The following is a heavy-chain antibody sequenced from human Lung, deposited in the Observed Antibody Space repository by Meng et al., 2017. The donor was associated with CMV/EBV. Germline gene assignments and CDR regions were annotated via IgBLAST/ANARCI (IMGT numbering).Heavy chain of an antibody. Sequence: CTVPGDFLSCPYWCLLRQPRRGGLWWSGYIHYSGSTNFNPSLKGRVTISMDKSKDQFSLSLTSSTAAALDVFYCAREYPDSCGSYLTPDYYGM. J-gene: IGHJ6*01. CDR3: AREYPDSCGSYLTPDYYGM. CDR1: GDFLSCPY. D-gene: IGHD3-22*01. CDR2: IHYSGST. V-gene: IGHV4-59*11.